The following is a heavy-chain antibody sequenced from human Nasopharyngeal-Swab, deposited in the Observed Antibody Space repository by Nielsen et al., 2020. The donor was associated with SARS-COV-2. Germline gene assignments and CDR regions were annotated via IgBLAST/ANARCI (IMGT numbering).Heavy chain of an antibody. CDR2: IYWDDDK. Sequence: RQAPGKALEWLALIYWDDDKRYSPSLKSRLTITKDTSKNQVVLTMTNLDPVDTATYYCAHLLQYDSSGYYLPYFDYWGQGTLVTVSS. CDR3: AHLLQYDSSGYYLPYFDY. J-gene: IGHJ4*02. D-gene: IGHD3-22*01. V-gene: IGHV2-5*02.